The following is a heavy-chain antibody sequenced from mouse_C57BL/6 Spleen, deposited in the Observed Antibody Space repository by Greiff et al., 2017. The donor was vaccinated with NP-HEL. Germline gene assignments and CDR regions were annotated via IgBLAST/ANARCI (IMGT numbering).Heavy chain of an antibody. CDR3: ARRTTVVAGGYFDY. J-gene: IGHJ2*01. V-gene: IGHV1-26*01. Sequence: EVQLQQSGPELVKPGASVKISCKASGYTFTDYYMNWVKQSHGKSLEWIGDINPNNGGTSYNQKFKGKATLTVDKSSSPAYMELRSLTSEDSAVYYCARRTTVVAGGYFDYWGQGTTLTVSS. CDR1: GYTFTDYY. D-gene: IGHD1-1*01. CDR2: INPNNGGT.